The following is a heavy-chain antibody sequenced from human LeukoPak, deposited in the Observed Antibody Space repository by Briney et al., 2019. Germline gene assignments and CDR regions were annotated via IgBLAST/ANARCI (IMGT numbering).Heavy chain of an antibody. J-gene: IGHJ3*02. CDR3: GGGRLGQCSRTNCCDKNFDI. CDR1: GGSISSTSNY. CDR2: IYYSGST. V-gene: IGHV4-39*01. Sequence: SETLSLTCTVSGGSISSTSNYWGWIRQPPGKGLEWIGSIYYSGSTYYNPSLKSRVTISVDTSKNQFSLKLSSVTAADTAVYYCGGGRLGQCSRTNCCDKNFDIWGQGKMVTVSS. D-gene: IGHD2-2*01.